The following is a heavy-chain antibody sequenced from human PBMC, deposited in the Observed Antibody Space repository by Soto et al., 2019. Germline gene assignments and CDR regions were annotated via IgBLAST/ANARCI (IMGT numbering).Heavy chain of an antibody. D-gene: IGHD5-18*01. CDR1: GFTVSSNY. Sequence: EVQLVESGGGLVQPGGSLRLSCAASGFTVSSNYMSWVRQAPGKGLEWVSVIYSGGSTYYADSVKGRFTISRHNSKNTLYLQMNSLRDEDTAVYYCAIGGYSYASNSLYYFDYWGQGTLVTVSS. CDR2: IYSGGST. CDR3: AIGGYSYASNSLYYFDY. J-gene: IGHJ4*02. V-gene: IGHV3-53*04.